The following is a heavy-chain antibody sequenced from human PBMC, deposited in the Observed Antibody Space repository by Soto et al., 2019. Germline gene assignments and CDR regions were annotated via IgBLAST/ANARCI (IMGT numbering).Heavy chain of an antibody. D-gene: IGHD4-17*01. CDR1: GFTFSSYG. V-gene: IGHV3-33*01. J-gene: IGHJ4*02. CDR2: LWYDGSNK. Sequence: QVQLVESGGGVVQPGRSLRLSCAASGFTFSSYGMHWVRQAPGKGLEWVAVLWYDGSNKYYADSVKGRFTISRDNSKNTLYLQMNSLRAEDTAVYYCARDEGWAVTTSPFHYWGQGTLVTVSS. CDR3: ARDEGWAVTTSPFHY.